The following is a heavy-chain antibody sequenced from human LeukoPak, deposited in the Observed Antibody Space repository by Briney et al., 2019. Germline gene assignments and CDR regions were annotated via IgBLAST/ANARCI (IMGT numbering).Heavy chain of an antibody. V-gene: IGHV3-53*01. CDR2: ISNGGDP. Sequence: GGSVTLSCAASGVVVTADYLAWARQAPGKGLEWVSPISNGGDPFYGDSVKGRSTISRDESTNTFSLQLDSLRVEDMGVYYCALLSGGTFDYWGQGTQVTVAS. D-gene: IGHD2/OR15-2a*01. CDR3: ALLSGGTFDY. J-gene: IGHJ4*02. CDR1: GVVVTADY.